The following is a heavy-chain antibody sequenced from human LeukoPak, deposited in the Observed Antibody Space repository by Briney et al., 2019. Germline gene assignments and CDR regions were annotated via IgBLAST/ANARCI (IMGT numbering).Heavy chain of an antibody. CDR3: ATGDSGSYYKWYFDL. Sequence: SETLSLTCTVSGGSISSYYWSWIRQPPGKGLEWMGYIYYSGSTNYNPSLKSRVTISVDTSKNQFSLKLSSVTAADTAVYYCATGDSGSYYKWYFDLWGRGTLVTVSS. CDR2: IYYSGST. J-gene: IGHJ2*01. D-gene: IGHD3-10*01. V-gene: IGHV4-59*01. CDR1: GGSISSYY.